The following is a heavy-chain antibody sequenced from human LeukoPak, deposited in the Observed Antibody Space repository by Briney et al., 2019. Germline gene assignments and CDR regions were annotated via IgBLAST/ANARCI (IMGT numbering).Heavy chain of an antibody. Sequence: PSETLSLTCTVSGGSISSSSYYWGWIRQPPGKGLEWIGRIYYSGSTYYNPSLKSRVTISVDTSKNQFSLKLSSVTAADTAVYYCARLSGSGSYLYYFDYWGQGTLVTVSS. J-gene: IGHJ4*02. V-gene: IGHV4-39*01. CDR1: GGSISSSSYY. CDR2: IYYSGST. D-gene: IGHD3-10*01. CDR3: ARLSGSGSYLYYFDY.